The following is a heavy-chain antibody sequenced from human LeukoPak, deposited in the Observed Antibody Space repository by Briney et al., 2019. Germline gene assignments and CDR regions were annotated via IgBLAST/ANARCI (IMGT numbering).Heavy chain of an antibody. Sequence: PGGSLRLSCAASGFTFSSYWMSWVRQAPGKGLEWVANIKQDGSEKYYVDSVKGRFTISRDNAKNSLYLQMNSLRAEDTAVYYCARADNSGSYYYGMDVWGQGTTVTVSS. J-gene: IGHJ6*02. CDR1: GFTFSSYW. V-gene: IGHV3-7*03. CDR3: ARADNSGSYYYGMDV. CDR2: IKQDGSEK. D-gene: IGHD1-26*01.